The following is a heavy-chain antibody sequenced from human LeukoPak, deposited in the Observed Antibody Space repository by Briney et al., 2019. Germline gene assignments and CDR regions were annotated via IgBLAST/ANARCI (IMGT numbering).Heavy chain of an antibody. Sequence: GASVKVSCKASGYTFPGYYMHWVRQAPGQGLEWMGWINPNSGGTNYAQKFQGRVTMTRDTSISTAYMELSRLRSDDTAVYYCARGPPVEGYCSGGSCKDAFDIWGQGTMVTVSS. J-gene: IGHJ3*02. CDR1: GYTFPGYY. CDR2: INPNSGGT. CDR3: ARGPPVEGYCSGGSCKDAFDI. D-gene: IGHD2-15*01. V-gene: IGHV1-2*02.